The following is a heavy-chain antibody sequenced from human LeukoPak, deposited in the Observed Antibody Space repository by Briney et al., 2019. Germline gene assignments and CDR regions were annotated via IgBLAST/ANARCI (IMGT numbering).Heavy chain of an antibody. D-gene: IGHD2-15*01. CDR3: ARDPGSPAGGMDV. Sequence: ASVQVSCKASGYTFTNYYILWVRQAPGQGLEWMGRINPNSGATNYAQKFQGRVTMTRDTSITTTYMELSRLRSDDTAIYYCARDPGSPAGGMDVWGQGTTVFASS. CDR2: INPNSGAT. CDR1: GYTFTNYY. J-gene: IGHJ6*02. V-gene: IGHV1-2*02.